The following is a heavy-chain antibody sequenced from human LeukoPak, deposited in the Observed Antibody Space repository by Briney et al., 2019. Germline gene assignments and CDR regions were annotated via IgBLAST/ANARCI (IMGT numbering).Heavy chain of an antibody. CDR1: GFTFTTYW. CDR3: ARSSGWYHRGPDYYYYYMDV. D-gene: IGHD6-19*01. V-gene: IGHV3-48*04. CDR2: ISSTGSTI. J-gene: IGHJ6*03. Sequence: GESLRLSCAASGFTFTTYWMSWVRQAPGKGLEWVSYISSTGSTIYYADSVKGRFTISRDNAKNSLYLQMNSLRAEDTAVYYCARSSGWYHRGPDYYYYYMDVWGKGTTVTVS.